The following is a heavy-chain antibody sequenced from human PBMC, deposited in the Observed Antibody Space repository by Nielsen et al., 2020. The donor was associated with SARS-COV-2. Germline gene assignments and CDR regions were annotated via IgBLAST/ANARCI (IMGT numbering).Heavy chain of an antibody. Sequence: SETLSLTCTVSGGSISSYYWSWIRQPPGKGLEWIGYIYYSGSTNYNPPLKSRVTISVDTSKNQFSLKLSSVTAADTAVYYCAGSQSVPAHFDYWGQGTLVTVSS. V-gene: IGHV4-59*01. CDR2: IYYSGST. D-gene: IGHD2-2*01. J-gene: IGHJ4*02. CDR1: GGSISSYY. CDR3: AGSQSVPAHFDY.